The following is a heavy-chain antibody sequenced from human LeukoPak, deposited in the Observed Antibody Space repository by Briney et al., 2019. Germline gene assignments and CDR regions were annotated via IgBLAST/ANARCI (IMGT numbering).Heavy chain of an antibody. CDR2: ISYDGSNK. Sequence: GRSLRLSCAASGFTFSSYAMHWVRQAPGKGLEWVAVISYDGSNKYYADSVKGRFTISRDNSKNTLYLQMNSLRAEDTAVYYCARPREYSGSGYYFAVDVWGKGTTVTVSS. V-gene: IGHV3-30-3*01. CDR1: GFTFSSYA. CDR3: ARPREYSGSGYYFAVDV. D-gene: IGHD3-10*01. J-gene: IGHJ6*04.